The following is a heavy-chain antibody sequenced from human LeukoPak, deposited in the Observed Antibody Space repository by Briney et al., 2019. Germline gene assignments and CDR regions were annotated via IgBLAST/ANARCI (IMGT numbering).Heavy chain of an antibody. CDR1: GFTFTNYW. D-gene: IGHD2-8*01. J-gene: IGHJ4*02. V-gene: IGHV3-7*01. CDR2: INQDESVK. CDR3: ARDPGSNAFDY. Sequence: GGSLRLSCAASGFTFTNYWMTWVRQAPGKGLEFVANINQDESVKNYVDSMKGRFTISRDNAENSLHLQMNRLRVEDTAVYYCARDPGSNAFDYWGQGTLVTVSS.